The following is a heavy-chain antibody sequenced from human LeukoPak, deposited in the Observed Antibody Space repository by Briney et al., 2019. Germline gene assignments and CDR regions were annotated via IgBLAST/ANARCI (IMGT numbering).Heavy chain of an antibody. D-gene: IGHD6-6*01. J-gene: IGHJ4*02. Sequence: GASVKVSCKASGYTFTSYGISWVRQAPGQGLEWMGWINPNSGGTNYAQNFQGRVTMTRDTSISTAYMELGRLRSDDTAVYYCARDSSFRPFDYWGQGTLVTVSS. CDR1: GYTFTSYG. CDR3: ARDSSFRPFDY. V-gene: IGHV1-2*02. CDR2: INPNSGGT.